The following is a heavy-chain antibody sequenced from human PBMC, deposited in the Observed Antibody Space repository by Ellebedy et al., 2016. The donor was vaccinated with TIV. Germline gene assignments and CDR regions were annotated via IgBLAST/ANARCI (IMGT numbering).Heavy chain of an antibody. CDR3: ARDMEHRSISGVVTGTFEE. CDR2: INAANGYT. CDR1: GNTFSTST. V-gene: IGHV1-3*01. Sequence: AASVKVSCKASGNTFSTSTLHWLRQAPGLRLEWMGWINAANGYTGYSQKFRGRVSITTHTSTSTTYMGLTDLGPEDTAVYYCARDMEHRSISGVVTGTFEEWGQGTLVTVSS. J-gene: IGHJ4*02. D-gene: IGHD3-3*01.